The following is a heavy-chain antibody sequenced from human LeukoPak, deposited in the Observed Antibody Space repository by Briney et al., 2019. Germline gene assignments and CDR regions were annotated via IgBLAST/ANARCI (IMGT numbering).Heavy chain of an antibody. CDR1: GFTFSSSA. J-gene: IGHJ4*02. V-gene: IGHV3-23*01. CDR2: ITGAGGGA. D-gene: IGHD2-2*01. CDR3: ARRVVVPAAPYYFDY. Sequence: GGSLRLSCAASGFTFSSSAMSWVRQAPGKGLEWVSSITGAGGGAYYPDSVKGRFTISRDNAKNTLYLQMNSLRAEDTAVYYCARRVVVPAAPYYFDYWGQGTLVTVSS.